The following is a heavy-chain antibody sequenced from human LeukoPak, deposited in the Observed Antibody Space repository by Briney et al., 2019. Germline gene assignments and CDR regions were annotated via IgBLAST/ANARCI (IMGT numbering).Heavy chain of an antibody. CDR3: ARGAFWSAYSGVDY. J-gene: IGHJ4*02. V-gene: IGHV4-61*02. CDR1: GGSISSGSYY. CDR2: IYTSGST. D-gene: IGHD3-3*01. Sequence: PSQTLSLTCTVSGGSISSGSYYWSWIRQPAGKGLEWIGRIYTSGSTNYHPSLKSRVTISVDTSKNQFSLKLSSVTAADTAVYYCARGAFWSAYSGVDYWGQGILVTVSS.